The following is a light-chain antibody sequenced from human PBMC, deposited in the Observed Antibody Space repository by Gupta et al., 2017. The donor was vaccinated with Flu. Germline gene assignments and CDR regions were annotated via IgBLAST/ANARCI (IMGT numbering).Light chain of an antibody. V-gene: IGLV1-40*01. J-gene: IGLJ2*01. CDR2: GNS. Sequence: ISCTGSRSNIGAGDDVNWYQQLPGTAPKLLIYGNSNRPSGGTDRVSGSKSGTSASLAITGLQAEDEADYYCQSYDSSLSGTYVVFGGGTKLTVL. CDR3: QSYDSSLSGTYVV. CDR1: RSNIGAGDD.